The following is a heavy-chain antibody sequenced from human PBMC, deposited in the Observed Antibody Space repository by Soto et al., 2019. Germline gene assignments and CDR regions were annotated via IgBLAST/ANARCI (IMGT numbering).Heavy chain of an antibody. CDR1: GFSFSNYA. J-gene: IGHJ4*02. V-gene: IGHV3-23*01. Sequence: SLRLDCGGYGFSFSNYAMVGVRQAPGKGLEWVSAISSSGGSTYYADSVKGRFTISRDNSKNTLYLQMNSLRAEDTAVYYCAKFSYDSSGYLFDYWGQGTLVTVSS. CDR2: ISSSGGST. CDR3: AKFSYDSSGYLFDY. D-gene: IGHD3-22*01.